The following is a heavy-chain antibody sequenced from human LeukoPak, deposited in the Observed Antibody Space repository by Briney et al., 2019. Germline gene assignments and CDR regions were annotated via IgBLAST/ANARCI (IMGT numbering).Heavy chain of an antibody. CDR1: GFTFSSYD. D-gene: IGHD3-22*01. CDR3: AKGRYYDSSGYPIDY. CDR2: IRFDGNIK. J-gene: IGHJ4*02. V-gene: IGHV3-30*02. Sequence: PGGSLRLSCAASGFTFSSYDIHWVRQAPGKGLEWVAFIRFDGNIKYFADSVKGRFTISRDNSKNTLYLEMNSLRADDTAVYYCAKGRYYDSSGYPIDYWGQGTLVTVSS.